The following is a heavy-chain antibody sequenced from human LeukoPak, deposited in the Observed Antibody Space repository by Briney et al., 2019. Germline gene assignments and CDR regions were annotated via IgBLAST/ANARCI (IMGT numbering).Heavy chain of an antibody. CDR2: IYTSRST. V-gene: IGHV4-61*02. CDR3: VREFDVPATAISAFDI. D-gene: IGHD2-2*01. CDR1: GGSISSGSYY. Sequence: SETLSLTCTVSGGSISSGSYYWSWIRQPAGKGLEWIGRIYTSRSTNYNPSLKSRVTISVDTSKNQFSLKLSSVTAADTAVYYCVREFDVPATAISAFDIWGQGTMVTVSS. J-gene: IGHJ3*02.